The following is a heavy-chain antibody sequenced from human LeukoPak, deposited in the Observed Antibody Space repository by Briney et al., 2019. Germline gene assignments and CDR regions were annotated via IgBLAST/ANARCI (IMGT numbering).Heavy chain of an antibody. Sequence: ASVKVSCKASGYTFTSYYMYWVRQAPGQGLEWMGRIIPILGIANYAQKFQGRVTITADKSTSTAYMELSSLRSEDTAVYYCARDSDIVVVPDALDVWGQGTTVTVSS. CDR2: IIPILGIA. CDR1: GYTFTSYY. J-gene: IGHJ6*02. CDR3: ARDSDIVVVPDALDV. D-gene: IGHD2-2*01. V-gene: IGHV1-69*04.